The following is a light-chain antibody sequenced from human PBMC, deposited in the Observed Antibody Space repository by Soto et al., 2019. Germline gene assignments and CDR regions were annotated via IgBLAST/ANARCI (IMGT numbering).Light chain of an antibody. V-gene: IGKV1-39*01. CDR2: AAS. CDR1: ESISNN. J-gene: IGKJ1*01. CDR3: QQTYSTPRGA. Sequence: IQMTQSPSSLSASVGDRVTITCRASESISNNLNWYQQKPAKAPKLLIYAASTLQSGVPSRFSGGGSGTDFTLTIGSLQPEDFTTYYCQQTYSTPRGAFGQGTNVDIK.